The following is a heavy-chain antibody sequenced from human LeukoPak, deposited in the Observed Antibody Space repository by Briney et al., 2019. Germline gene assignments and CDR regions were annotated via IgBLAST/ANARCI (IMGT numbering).Heavy chain of an antibody. CDR3: AKDLMVRGANDAFDI. CDR1: GFTFSSYA. V-gene: IGHV3-30*18. J-gene: IGHJ3*02. Sequence: GGSLRLSCAASGFTFSSYAMSWVRQAPGKGLEWVAVISYDGSNKYYADSVKGRFTISRDNSKNTLYLQMNSLRAEDTAVYYCAKDLMVRGANDAFDIWGQGTMVTVSS. D-gene: IGHD3-10*01. CDR2: ISYDGSNK.